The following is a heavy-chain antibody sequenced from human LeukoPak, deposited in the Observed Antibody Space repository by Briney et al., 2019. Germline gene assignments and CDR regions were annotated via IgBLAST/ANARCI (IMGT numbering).Heavy chain of an antibody. CDR1: GFTFDDYA. Sequence: GGSLRLSCAASGFTFDDYAMHWVRQAPGKGLEWVSGISWNSGSIGYADSVKGRFTISRDNSKNTLYLQMNSLRAEDTAVYYCAKVKTEPEKTNNYYDSSGYYERFDYWGQGTLVTVSS. CDR3: AKVKTEPEKTNNYYDSSGYYERFDY. J-gene: IGHJ4*02. D-gene: IGHD3-22*01. V-gene: IGHV3-9*01. CDR2: ISWNSGSI.